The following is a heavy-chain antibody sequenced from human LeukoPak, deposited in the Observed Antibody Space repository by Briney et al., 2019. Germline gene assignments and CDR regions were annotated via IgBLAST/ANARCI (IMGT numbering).Heavy chain of an antibody. D-gene: IGHD4/OR15-4a*01. Sequence: ASVKVSCKASVYTFTGYHMHWVRQAPGQGLEWMGWINPNSGDTNYAQKFQGRVTMTRDTSISTAYMELSWLRSDDTAVYYCAVNYVYGDHAHRNPGAYYYMDVWGKGTTVTVSS. CDR1: VYTFTGYH. J-gene: IGHJ6*03. CDR2: INPNSGDT. V-gene: IGHV1-2*02. CDR3: AVNYVYGDHAHRNPGAYYYMDV.